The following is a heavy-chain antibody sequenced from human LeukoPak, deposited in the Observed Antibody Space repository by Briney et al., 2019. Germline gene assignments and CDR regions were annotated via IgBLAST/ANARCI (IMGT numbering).Heavy chain of an antibody. V-gene: IGHV4-30-4*07. J-gene: IGHJ5*02. D-gene: IGHD2-15*01. CDR1: GGSSSSGGYS. CDR2: MYYSGTT. Sequence: PSETLSLTCAVSGGSSSSGGYSWSWIRQPPGKGLERIGYMYYSGTTYYNPSLKSRVTISVDRSKNQLSLKLSSVTAADTAVYYCARDGGVAPHNWFDPWGQGTLVTVSS. CDR3: ARDGGVAPHNWFDP.